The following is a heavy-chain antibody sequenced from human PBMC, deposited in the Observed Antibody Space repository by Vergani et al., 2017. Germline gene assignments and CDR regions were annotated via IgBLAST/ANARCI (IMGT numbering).Heavy chain of an antibody. CDR1: GGSISSYY. D-gene: IGHD5-12*01. CDR3: TTGSVYGVVATPFGFDP. V-gene: IGHV4-59*01. CDR2: IYYSGST. Sequence: QVQLQESGPGLVKPSETLSLTCTVSGGSISSYYWSWIRQPPGKGLEWIGYIYYSGSTNYNPSLKSRVTISVDTSKNQFSLKLSSVTAADTAVYYCTTGSVYGVVATPFGFDPWGQGTLVTVSS. J-gene: IGHJ5*02.